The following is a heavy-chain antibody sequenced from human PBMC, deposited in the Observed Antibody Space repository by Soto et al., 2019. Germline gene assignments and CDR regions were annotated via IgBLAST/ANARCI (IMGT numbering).Heavy chain of an antibody. V-gene: IGHV1-18*01. CDR2: ISAYSGNT. J-gene: IGHJ4*02. CDR1: GYMFTTFD. CDR3: ARSMVRGINYFDY. Sequence: QVQLVQSGAEVKKPGASVKVSCKASGYMFTTFDITWVRQAPGQGLEWMGGISAYSGNTDYAQKLQGRVTMTTDTATSTAYMELRSLRSDDTAVYYWARSMVRGINYFDYWGQGTLVIVSS. D-gene: IGHD3-10*01.